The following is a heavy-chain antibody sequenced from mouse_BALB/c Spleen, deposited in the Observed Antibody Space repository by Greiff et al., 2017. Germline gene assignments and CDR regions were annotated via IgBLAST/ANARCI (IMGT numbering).Heavy chain of an antibody. CDR1: GFTFSSYG. J-gene: IGHJ4*01. CDR2: ISSGGSYT. Sequence: EVMLVESGGDLVKPGGSLKLSCAASGFTFSSYGMSWVRQTPDKRLEWVATISSGGSYTYYPDSVKGRFTISRDNAKNTLYLQMSSLKSEDTAMYYCARFTTPYYAMDYWGQGTSVTVSS. CDR3: ARFTTPYYAMDY. D-gene: IGHD1-1*01. V-gene: IGHV5-6*02.